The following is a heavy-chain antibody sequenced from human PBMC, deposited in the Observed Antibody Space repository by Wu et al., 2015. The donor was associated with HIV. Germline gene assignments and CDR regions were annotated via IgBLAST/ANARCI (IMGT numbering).Heavy chain of an antibody. CDR3: ATGEEWLDSD. CDR2: IIPMFGSV. D-gene: IGHD6-19*01. J-gene: IGHJ4*02. CDR1: GGTLTTYA. Sequence: QVQLVQSGAEVKRPGSSVKVSCKASGGTLTTYAISWVRQAPGQGLECMGRIIPMFGSVKYAPKFEGRLTITADESTRTGYMELRSLKSEDTAVYYCATGEEWLDSDWGQGTLVTVSS. V-gene: IGHV1-69*13.